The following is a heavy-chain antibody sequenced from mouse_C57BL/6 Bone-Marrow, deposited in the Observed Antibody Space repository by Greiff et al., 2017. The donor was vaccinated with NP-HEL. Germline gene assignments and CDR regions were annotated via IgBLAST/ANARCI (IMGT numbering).Heavy chain of an antibody. D-gene: IGHD2-10*01. CDR3: ARRAYYSAWFAY. CDR1: GFTFSSYG. Sequence: EVQGVESGGDLVKPGGSLKLSCAASGFTFSSYGMSWVRQTPDKRLEWVATISSGGSYTYYPDSVKGRFTISRDNAKNTLYLQMSSLKSEDTAMYYCARRAYYSAWFAYWGQGTLVTVSA. V-gene: IGHV5-6*01. CDR2: ISSGGSYT. J-gene: IGHJ3*01.